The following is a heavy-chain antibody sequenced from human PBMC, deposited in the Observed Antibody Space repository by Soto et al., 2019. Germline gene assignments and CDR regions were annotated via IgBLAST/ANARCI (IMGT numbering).Heavy chain of an antibody. V-gene: IGHV4-30-2*01. D-gene: IGHD3-22*01. CDR1: GGSISSGGYS. J-gene: IGHJ3*02. CDR2: IYHSGST. Sequence: KTSETLSLTCAVSGGSISSGGYSWSWIRQPPGKGLEWTGYIYHSGSTYYNPSLKSRVTISVDRSKNQFSLKLSSVTAADTAVYYCARGMDREIVVEDAFDIWGQGTMVTVSS. CDR3: ARGMDREIVVEDAFDI.